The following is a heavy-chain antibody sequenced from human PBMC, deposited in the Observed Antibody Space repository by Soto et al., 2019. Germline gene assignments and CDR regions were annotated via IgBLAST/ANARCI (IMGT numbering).Heavy chain of an antibody. Sequence: SVKVSCKASGGTFSSYAISWVRQAPGQGLEWMGGIIPIFGTANYAQKFQGRVTITADESTSTAYMELSSLRSEDTAVYYCARGGIDCSGGSCYSAPGLAYYGMDVWGQGTTVTVSS. CDR1: GGTFSSYA. CDR3: ARGGIDCSGGSCYSAPGLAYYGMDV. CDR2: IIPIFGTA. V-gene: IGHV1-69*13. D-gene: IGHD2-15*01. J-gene: IGHJ6*02.